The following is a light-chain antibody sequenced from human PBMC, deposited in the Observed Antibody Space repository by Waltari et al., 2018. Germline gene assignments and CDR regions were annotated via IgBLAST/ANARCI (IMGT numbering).Light chain of an antibody. Sequence: QSVLTQPPSVSAAPGQKVTISCSGSSSNLGNNYVSWYQQLPGTAPKLLIYENNKRPSGIPDRFSGSKSGTSATLGITGLQTGDEADYYCGTWDSSLSADVFGTGTKVTVL. J-gene: IGLJ1*01. CDR2: ENN. CDR1: SSNLGNNY. CDR3: GTWDSSLSADV. V-gene: IGLV1-51*02.